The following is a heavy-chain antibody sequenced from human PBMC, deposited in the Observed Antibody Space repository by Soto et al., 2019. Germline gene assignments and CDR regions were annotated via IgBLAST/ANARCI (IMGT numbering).Heavy chain of an antibody. V-gene: IGHV3-48*02. CDR2: ISSSSSTI. CDR3: ARDPSYGADYYYYGMDV. D-gene: IGHD4-17*01. CDR1: GFTFSSYS. Sequence: PGGSLRLSCAASGFTFSSYSMNWVRQAPGKGLEWVSYISSSSSTIYYADSVKGRFTISRDNAKNSLYLQMNSLRDEDTAVYYCARDPSYGADYYYYGMDVWGQGTTVTVSS. J-gene: IGHJ6*02.